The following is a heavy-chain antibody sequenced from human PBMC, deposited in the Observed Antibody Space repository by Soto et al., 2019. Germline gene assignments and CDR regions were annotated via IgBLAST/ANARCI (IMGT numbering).Heavy chain of an antibody. V-gene: IGHV4-30-4*01. Sequence: SEILSLTCTVSGGSISSDDYYWSWIRQPPTKGLEWIGYVYYSGSTYYNPSLKSRLTISVDTSKSQFSLKLTSVTAADTAVYYCARDNRGYTYGLSYDYYGLDVWGQGTMVTVSS. CDR2: VYYSGST. CDR3: ARDNRGYTYGLSYDYYGLDV. J-gene: IGHJ6*02. CDR1: GGSISSDDYY. D-gene: IGHD5-18*01.